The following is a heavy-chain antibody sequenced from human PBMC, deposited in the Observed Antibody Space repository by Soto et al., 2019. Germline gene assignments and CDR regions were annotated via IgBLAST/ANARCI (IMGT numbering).Heavy chain of an antibody. D-gene: IGHD3-9*01. V-gene: IGHV3-21*01. CDR2: ISSSSSYI. J-gene: IGHJ5*02. Sequence: GGSLRLSCAASGFTFSSYSMNWVRQAPGKGLEGVSSISSSSSYIYYADAVKGRFTISRDNAKNSLYLQMTSLRAEDTAVYYCARDPDYDILTGYYNGPYWFDPWGQGTLVTVS. CDR3: ARDPDYDILTGYYNGPYWFDP. CDR1: GFTFSSYS.